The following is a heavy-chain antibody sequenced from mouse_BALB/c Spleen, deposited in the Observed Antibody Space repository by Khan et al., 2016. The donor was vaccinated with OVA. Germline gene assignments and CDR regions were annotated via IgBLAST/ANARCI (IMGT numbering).Heavy chain of an antibody. CDR3: AREEALCHFDH. Sequence: QVHVKQSGAELVRPGASVKLSCKTSGYIFTSYWIHWVKQRSGQGLEWIARIYPGTDNSYYNEKFKDKATLTVDKSSSTAYMQLSSLKSEDSDVYFGAREEALCHFDHWGQGTTLTVSS. J-gene: IGHJ2*01. CDR2: IYPGTDNS. D-gene: IGHD3-2*02. V-gene: IGHV1S132*01. CDR1: GYIFTSYW.